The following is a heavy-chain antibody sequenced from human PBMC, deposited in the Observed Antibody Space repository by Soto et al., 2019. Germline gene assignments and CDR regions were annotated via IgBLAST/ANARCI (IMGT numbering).Heavy chain of an antibody. J-gene: IGHJ4*02. CDR3: ARHGTKVYFDY. Sequence: SVKVSCKASGGTFSSYTISWVRQAPGQGLEWMGRIIPILGIANYAQKFQGRVTITADKSTSTAYMELSSLRSEDTAVYYCARHGTKVYFDYWGQGTLVTVSS. CDR2: IIPILGIA. CDR1: GGTFSSYT. V-gene: IGHV1-69*02. D-gene: IGHD2-8*01.